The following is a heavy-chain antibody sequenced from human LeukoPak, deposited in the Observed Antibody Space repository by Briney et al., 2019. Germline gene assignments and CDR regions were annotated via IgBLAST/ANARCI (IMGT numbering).Heavy chain of an antibody. CDR2: ISAYNGNT. Sequence: HEASVNVSCKASGYTFTSYGISWVRQAPGQGLEWMGWISAYNGNTNYAQKLQGRVTMTTDTSTSTAYMELRSLRSDDTAVYYCARDPSYSSSWYPRYYGMDVWGQGTTVTVSS. CDR1: GYTFTSYG. V-gene: IGHV1-18*01. CDR3: ARDPSYSSSWYPRYYGMDV. D-gene: IGHD6-13*01. J-gene: IGHJ6*02.